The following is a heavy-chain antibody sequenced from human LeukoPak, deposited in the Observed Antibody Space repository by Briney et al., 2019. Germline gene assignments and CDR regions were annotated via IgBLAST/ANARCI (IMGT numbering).Heavy chain of an antibody. Sequence: PSETLSLTCAVYGGSFSGYYWSWIRQPPGKGLEWIGEINHSGSTNYNPSLKSRVTLSVDTSKNQFSLKLSSVTAADTAVYYCQFLTGPETNFDYWGQGTLVTVSS. CDR2: INHSGST. CDR1: GGSFSGYY. CDR3: QFLTGPETNFDY. D-gene: IGHD3-9*01. V-gene: IGHV4-34*01. J-gene: IGHJ4*02.